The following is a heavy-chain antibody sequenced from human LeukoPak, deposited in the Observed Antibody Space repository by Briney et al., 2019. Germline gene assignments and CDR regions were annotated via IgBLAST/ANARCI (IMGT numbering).Heavy chain of an antibody. Sequence: GGSLKISCKGSGASFTTHWITWVGQMPGKGRECMGIFYRTHSFTTYTPSFPRQVTISADNSLTPAYLHWSSLKASDTAIYYCAQLNGFSNWFDPWGQGTLVTVSS. V-gene: IGHV5-51*01. J-gene: IGHJ5*02. CDR1: GASFTTHW. CDR3: AQLNGFSNWFDP. D-gene: IGHD2-8*01. CDR2: FYRTHSFT.